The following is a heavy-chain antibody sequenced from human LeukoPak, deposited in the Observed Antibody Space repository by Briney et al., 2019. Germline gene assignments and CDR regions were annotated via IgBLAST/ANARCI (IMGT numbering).Heavy chain of an antibody. CDR1: GGSISSSNYY. CDR2: IYSGGST. V-gene: IGHV4-39*01. Sequence: SETLSLTCTVSGGSISSSNYYWAWIRQPPGKELEWIGSIYSGGSTNYNPSLKSRVTISVDTSKNQFSLNLTSVTAADTAVYYCARHKFPLPLHWGQGTLVTVSS. D-gene: IGHD2-21*01. J-gene: IGHJ4*02. CDR3: ARHKFPLPLH.